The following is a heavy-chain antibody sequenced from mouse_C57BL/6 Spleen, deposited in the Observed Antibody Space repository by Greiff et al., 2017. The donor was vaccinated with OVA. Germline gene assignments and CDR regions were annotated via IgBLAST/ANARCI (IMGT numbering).Heavy chain of an antibody. J-gene: IGHJ3*01. CDR3: ARGEEGYDRFAY. V-gene: IGHV3-6*01. CDR2: ISYDGSN. D-gene: IGHD2-2*01. Sequence: EVKLEESGPGLVKPSQSLSLTCSVTGYSITSGYYWNWIRQFPGNKLEWMGYISYDGSNNYNPSLKNRISITRDTSKNQYFMKLNSVTTEDTATDYGARGEEGYDRFAYWGQGTLVTVSA. CDR1: GYSITSGYY.